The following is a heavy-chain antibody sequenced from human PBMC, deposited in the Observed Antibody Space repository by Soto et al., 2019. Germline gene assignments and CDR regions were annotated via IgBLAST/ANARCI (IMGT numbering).Heavy chain of an antibody. J-gene: IGHJ4*02. V-gene: IGHV1-18*04. CDR1: GYTFTTHG. D-gene: IGHD3-16*02. Sequence: ASVKVSCKDSGYTFTTHGISWVRQAPGQGLEWMGWISPYNGKTTYAQKVQGRVTMTTDTSTSTAYMELRGLRSDDTAVYYCARVDDYVWGSFRPWGQGTQVTVSS. CDR3: ARVDDYVWGSFRP. CDR2: ISPYNGKT.